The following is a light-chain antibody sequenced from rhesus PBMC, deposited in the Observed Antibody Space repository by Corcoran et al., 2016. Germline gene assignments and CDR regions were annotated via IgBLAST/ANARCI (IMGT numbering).Light chain of an antibody. V-gene: IGKV2-91*01. J-gene: IGKJ3*01. CDR3: MQGTQLPFT. CDR2: FAS. CDR1: QSLLHSNGYTY. Sequence: DIVMTQTPLSLPVTPGEPASISCRSSQSLLHSNGYTYLYCYLQKPGQSPQLLMDFASYRASGVPDRFSGSGSGTDFTLGISRVEAEDIGVYYCMQGTQLPFTFGPGTKLDIK.